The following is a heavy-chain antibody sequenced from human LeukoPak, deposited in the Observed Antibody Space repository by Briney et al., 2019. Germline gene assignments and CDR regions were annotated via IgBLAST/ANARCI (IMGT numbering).Heavy chain of an antibody. CDR3: ARDRYYYDSSGYIRGISFDY. CDR2: INPSGGST. Sequence: ASVKVSCKASGYTFTSYYMHWVRQAPGQGLEWMGIINPSGGSTSYAQKFQGRVTMTRDTSTSTVYMELNSLRSEDTAVYYCARDRYYYDSSGYIRGISFDYWGQGTLVTVSS. J-gene: IGHJ4*02. CDR1: GYTFTSYY. V-gene: IGHV1-46*01. D-gene: IGHD3-22*01.